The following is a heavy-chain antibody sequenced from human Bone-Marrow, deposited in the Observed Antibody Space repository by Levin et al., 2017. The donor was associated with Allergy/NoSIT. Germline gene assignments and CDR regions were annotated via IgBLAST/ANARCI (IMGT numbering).Heavy chain of an antibody. CDR1: GFNFSRFG. CDR3: AKDRGSGKYFYYYYGMDV. J-gene: IGHJ6*02. D-gene: IGHD3-10*01. CDR2: ISFDGSNK. Sequence: QSGGSLRLSCAASGFNFSRFGMHWVRQAPGKGLEWVAVISFDGSNKYIEDSVKGRLTISRDNSKNTLSLQLNKLSPGDTAVYYCAKDRGSGKYFYYYYGMDVWGQGTTVAISS. V-gene: IGHV3-30*18.